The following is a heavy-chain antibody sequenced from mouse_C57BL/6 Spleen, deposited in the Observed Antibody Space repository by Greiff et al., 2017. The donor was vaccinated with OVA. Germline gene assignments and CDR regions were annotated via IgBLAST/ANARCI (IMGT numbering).Heavy chain of an antibody. CDR3: ARGRDYDGYYEFAY. D-gene: IGHD2-3*01. Sequence: EVQLVESGPGLVKPSQSLSLTCSVTGYSITSGYYWNWIRQFPGNKLEWMGYISYDGSNNYNPSLKNRISITRDTSKNQFFLKLNSVTTEDTATYYCARGRDYDGYYEFAYWGQGTLVTVSA. J-gene: IGHJ3*01. CDR1: GYSITSGYY. V-gene: IGHV3-6*01. CDR2: ISYDGSN.